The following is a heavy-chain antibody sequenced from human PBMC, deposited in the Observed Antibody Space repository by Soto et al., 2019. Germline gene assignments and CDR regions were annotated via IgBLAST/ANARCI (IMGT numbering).Heavy chain of an antibody. J-gene: IGHJ4*02. CDR1: GYSFTTYW. D-gene: IGHD4-17*01. V-gene: IGHV5-51*01. CDR3: ARTYYSDYDYFFDN. CDR2: IYPGDSET. Sequence: GESLKISCKGSGYSFTTYWIGWVRQMPGKGLECMGIIYPGDSETRYSPSFQGQVTISADKSINTAYVQWSSLKASDSAMYYCARTYYSDYDYFFDNWGQGTLVTVS.